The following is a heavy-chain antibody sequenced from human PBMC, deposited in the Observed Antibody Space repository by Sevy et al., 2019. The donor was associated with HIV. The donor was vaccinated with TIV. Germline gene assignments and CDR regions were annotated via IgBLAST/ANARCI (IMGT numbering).Heavy chain of an antibody. CDR3: TRCRGDGYNEFDY. D-gene: IGHD3-10*01. CDR2: IYPGDSDI. J-gene: IGHJ4*02. CDR1: GYTFTSYW. Sequence: GESLKISCKGSGYTFTSYWIGWVRQMPGKGLEWMGIIYPGDSDIRYIPSFQGQVTISADKSINTAFLQWSSLRASDTAIYYCTRCRGDGYNEFDYWGQGTLVTVSS. V-gene: IGHV5-51*01.